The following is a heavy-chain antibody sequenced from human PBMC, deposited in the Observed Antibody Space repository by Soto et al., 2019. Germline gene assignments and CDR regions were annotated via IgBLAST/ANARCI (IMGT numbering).Heavy chain of an antibody. CDR1: GYSFTDYH. CDR3: ARGDSTDCSNGVCSFFYNHDMDV. CDR2: INPKSGGT. J-gene: IGHJ6*02. V-gene: IGHV1-2*04. D-gene: IGHD2-8*01. Sequence: ASVKVSCKASGYSFTDYHVHWVRQAPGQGLEWLGRINPKSGGTSTAQKFQGWVTMTTDTSISTASMELTRLTSDDTAIYYCARGDSTDCSNGVCSFFYNHDMDVWGQRTTVTAS.